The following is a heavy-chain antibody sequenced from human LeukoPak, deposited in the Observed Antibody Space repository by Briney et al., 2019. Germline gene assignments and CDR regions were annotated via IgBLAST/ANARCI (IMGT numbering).Heavy chain of an antibody. J-gene: IGHJ4*02. CDR1: GFTFSSYS. CDR3: ASWAGNTQSDSWSGPFDY. CDR2: IWYGGSNK. V-gene: IGHV3-33*08. D-gene: IGHD3-3*01. Sequence: GGSLRLSCAASGFTFSSYSMNWVRQAPGKGLEWVAVIWYGGSNKYYADSVKGRFTISRDNSKNTLYLQMSSLRVEDTAVYYCASWAGNTQSDSWSGPFDYWGQGSLVTVSS.